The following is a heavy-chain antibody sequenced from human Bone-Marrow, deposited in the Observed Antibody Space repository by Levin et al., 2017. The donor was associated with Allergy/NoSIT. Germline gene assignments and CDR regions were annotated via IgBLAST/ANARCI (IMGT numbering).Heavy chain of an antibody. CDR2: INWNEVST. CDR3: ARTYYDSSGPEYDY. J-gene: IGHJ4*02. D-gene: IGHD3-22*01. V-gene: IGHV3-20*04. Sequence: LSLTCAGSGFSFDDYGMSWVRPAPGKGLEWVAGINWNEVSTGYADSVKGRFTISRDNAKNSLYLQMNSLRVEDTAMYYCARTYYDSSGPEYDYWGQGTLVTVSS. CDR1: GFSFDDYG.